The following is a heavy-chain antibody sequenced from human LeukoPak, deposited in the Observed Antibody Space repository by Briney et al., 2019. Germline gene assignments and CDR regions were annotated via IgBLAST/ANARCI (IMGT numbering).Heavy chain of an antibody. V-gene: IGHV4-31*03. CDR2: IYYSGST. CDR3: ARLIVVVPAAKYYYGMDV. J-gene: IGHJ6*02. Sequence: PSETLSLTCSVSGGSISSGGYYWSWIRQHPGKGLEWLGYIYYSGSTYYNPSLRSRLTISLQTSKNQFSLKLSSVTAADTAVYYCARLIVVVPAAKYYYGMDVWGQGTTVTVSS. CDR1: GGSISSGGYY. D-gene: IGHD2-2*01.